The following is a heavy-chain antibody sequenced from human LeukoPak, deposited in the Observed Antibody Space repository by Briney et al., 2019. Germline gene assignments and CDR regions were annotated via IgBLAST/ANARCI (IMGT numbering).Heavy chain of an antibody. CDR1: RFTLSTYE. Sequence: GGSLRLSCAASRFTLSTYEINWVRQVPGKGLEWVANIKQDGSETTYADSVRGRFTIFRDNAKDSVYLQMNSLRAEDSATYYCVREGFYFFDFWGQGTLVTVSS. J-gene: IGHJ4*01. CDR3: VREGFYFFDF. CDR2: IKQDGSET. V-gene: IGHV3-7*01.